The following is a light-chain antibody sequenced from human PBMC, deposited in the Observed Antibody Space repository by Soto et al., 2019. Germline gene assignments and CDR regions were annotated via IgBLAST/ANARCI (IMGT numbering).Light chain of an antibody. J-gene: IGLJ1*01. CDR1: KNDVGFYDF. CDR2: EVV. CDR3: KSYAGSNTYV. V-gene: IGLV2-8*01. Sequence: QSVLTQPPSASGSPGQSVTISCTGTKNDVGFYDFVSWYQHHPGKAPRLIIYEVVQRPSGVPDRFSGSKSGNTASLTVSGLQAADEADYFCKSYAGSNTYVFGSGTTVTVL.